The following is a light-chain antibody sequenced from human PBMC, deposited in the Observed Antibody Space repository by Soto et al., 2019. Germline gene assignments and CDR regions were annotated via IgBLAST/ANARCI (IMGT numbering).Light chain of an antibody. CDR2: GAS. J-gene: IGKJ4*01. CDR1: QSVSSN. Sequence: EVVLKQSPGTLSLSTGERATLSCRASQSVSSNLAWYQQKPGQAPRLLIYGASTRATGIPARFSGSGSGTEFTLTIRSLQSEDFAVYYCQQYNNWPLTFGGGAKV. V-gene: IGKV3-15*01. CDR3: QQYNNWPLT.